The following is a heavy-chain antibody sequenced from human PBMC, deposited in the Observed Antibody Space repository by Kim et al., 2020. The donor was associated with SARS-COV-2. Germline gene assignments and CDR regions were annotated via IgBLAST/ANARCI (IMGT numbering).Heavy chain of an antibody. CDR3: AKGAGLYVGYEPLDY. D-gene: IGHD5-12*01. V-gene: IGHV3-23*01. CDR1: GITFDNFA. Sequence: GGSLRLSCVVSGITFDNFAMSWVRQVPGKGLECVAGISGSGAITKYADSVKGRFIISRDNSKKMLFLQMHSLRDEDTATYFCAKGAGLYVGYEPLDYWGQGTLVGVSS. J-gene: IGHJ4*02. CDR2: ISGSGAIT.